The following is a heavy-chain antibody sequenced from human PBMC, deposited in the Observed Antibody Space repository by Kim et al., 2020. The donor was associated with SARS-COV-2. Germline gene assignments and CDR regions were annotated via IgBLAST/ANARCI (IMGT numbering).Heavy chain of an antibody. J-gene: IGHJ2*01. CDR1: GGSVSSGSYY. Sequence: SETLSLTCTASGGSVSSGSYYWNWIRQPPGKGLEWIGYIYYSGSTNYNPSLKGRVTISVDTSKNHFSLKLSSVTAADTAVYYCARGSGWLSDLWGRVTLV. V-gene: IGHV4-61*03. D-gene: IGHD3-10*01. CDR3: ARGSGWLSDL. CDR2: IYYSGST.